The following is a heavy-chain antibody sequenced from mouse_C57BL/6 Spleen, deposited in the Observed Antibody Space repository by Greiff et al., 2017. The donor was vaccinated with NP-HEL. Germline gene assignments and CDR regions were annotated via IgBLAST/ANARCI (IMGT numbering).Heavy chain of an antibody. V-gene: IGHV3-6*01. D-gene: IGHD2-4*01. CDR3: ARVPYDYD. CDR1: GYSITSGYY. CDR2: ISYDGSN. Sequence: EVKLEESGPGLVKPSQSLSLTCSVTGYSITSGYYWNWIRQFPGNKLEWMGYISYDGSNNYNPSLKNRISITRDTSKNQFFLKLNSVTTEDTATYYCARVPYDYDWGQGTLVTVSA. J-gene: IGHJ3*01.